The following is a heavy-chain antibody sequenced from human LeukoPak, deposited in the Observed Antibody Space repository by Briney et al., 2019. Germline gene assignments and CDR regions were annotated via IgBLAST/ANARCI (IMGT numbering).Heavy chain of an antibody. D-gene: IGHD3-10*01. Sequence: ASVKVSCKASGYTFTKYYMHWVRQAPGQGLEWVGLINPNTGDVNYAQKFQGRVTMARDTSISTAYMELSRLTSDDTAVYYCRFGELKPYDYWGQGTLVTVSS. CDR3: RFGELKPYDY. J-gene: IGHJ4*02. CDR1: GYTFTKYY. CDR2: INPNTGDV. V-gene: IGHV1-2*02.